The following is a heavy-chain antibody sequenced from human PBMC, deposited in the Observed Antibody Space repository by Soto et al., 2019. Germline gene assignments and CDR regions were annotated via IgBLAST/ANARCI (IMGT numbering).Heavy chain of an antibody. CDR3: AKDRRSSGWYIGWFDP. CDR1: GFTFSSYA. CDR2: ISGSGGST. Sequence: EVQLLESGGGLVQPGGSLRLSCAASGFTFSSYAMSWVRQAPGKGLEWVSAISGSGGSTYYADSVKGRFTISRDNSKNPLYLQMNSLRAEDTAVYYCAKDRRSSGWYIGWFDPWGQGTLVTVSS. V-gene: IGHV3-23*01. D-gene: IGHD6-19*01. J-gene: IGHJ5*02.